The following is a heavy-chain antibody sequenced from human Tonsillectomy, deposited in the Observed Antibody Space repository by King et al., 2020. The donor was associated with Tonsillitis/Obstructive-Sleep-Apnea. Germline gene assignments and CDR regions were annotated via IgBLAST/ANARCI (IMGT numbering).Heavy chain of an antibody. V-gene: IGHV1-2*06. CDR1: GYTFTGYY. J-gene: IGHJ6*03. CDR2: INPNSGGT. D-gene: IGHD1-7*01. CDR3: ARDPEVGTKYYMDV. Sequence: QLVQSGAEVKKPGDSVKVSCKASGYTFTGYYMHWVRQAPGQGLEWMGRINPNSGGTNYAQTFQGRVTMTRDTSISTAYMELSRLRSDDTAVYYCARDPEVGTKYYMDVWGKGTTVTVSS.